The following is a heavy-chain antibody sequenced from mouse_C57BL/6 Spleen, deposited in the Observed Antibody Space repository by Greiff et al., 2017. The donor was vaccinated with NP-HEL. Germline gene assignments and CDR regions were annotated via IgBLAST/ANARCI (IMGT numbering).Heavy chain of an antibody. J-gene: IGHJ3*01. V-gene: IGHV1-69*01. CDR1: GYTFTSYW. CDR2: IDPSDSYT. CDR3: ARVGGLRFAY. D-gene: IGHD2-4*01. Sequence: QVQLQQPGAELVMPGASVKLSCKASGYTFTSYWMPWVKQRPGQGLEWIGAIDPSDSYTNYNQKFKGKSTLTVDKSSSTAYMQLSSLTSEDSAVYYCARVGGLRFAYWGQGTLVTVSA.